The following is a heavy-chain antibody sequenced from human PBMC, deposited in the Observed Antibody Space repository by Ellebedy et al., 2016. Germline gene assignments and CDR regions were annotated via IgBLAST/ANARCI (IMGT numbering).Heavy chain of an antibody. J-gene: IGHJ4*02. V-gene: IGHV3-23*01. Sequence: GGSLRLSXAVSGIPFSNFFMSWVRQAPGKGLEWVSTISANGDNTYLADSVKGRFIISRDNSENTLYLQMNGLTADDTAVYYCRPGHYSGSWGQGSLVTVSS. CDR3: RPGHYSGS. CDR1: GIPFSNFF. CDR2: ISANGDNT.